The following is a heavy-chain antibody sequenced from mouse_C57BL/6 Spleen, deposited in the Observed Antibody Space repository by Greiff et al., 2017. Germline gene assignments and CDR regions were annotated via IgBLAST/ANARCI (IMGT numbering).Heavy chain of an antibody. D-gene: IGHD1-1*01. CDR2: ISSGGSYT. CDR3: ARQYYYGSSQYYFDY. V-gene: IGHV5-6*01. Sequence: EVKLVESGGDLVKPGGSLKLSCAASGFTFSSYGMSWVRQTPDKRLEWVATISSGGSYTYYPDSVKGRFPISRDNAKNTLYLQISNLKTEDTAMYYCARQYYYGSSQYYFDYWGQGTTLTVAS. CDR1: GFTFSSYG. J-gene: IGHJ2*01.